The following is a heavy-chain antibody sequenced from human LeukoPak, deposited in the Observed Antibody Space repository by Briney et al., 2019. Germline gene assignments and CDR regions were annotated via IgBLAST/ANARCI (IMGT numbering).Heavy chain of an antibody. V-gene: IGHV1-69*05. J-gene: IGHJ4*02. Sequence: SVKVSCKASGGTFSSYAISWVRQAPGQGLEWMGGIIPIFGTANYAQKFQGRVTITTDESTSTAYMELSSLRSEDTAVYYCARDRLYSSSPLDYWGQGTLVTVSS. CDR2: IIPIFGTA. CDR1: GGTFSSYA. CDR3: ARDRLYSSSPLDY. D-gene: IGHD6-13*01.